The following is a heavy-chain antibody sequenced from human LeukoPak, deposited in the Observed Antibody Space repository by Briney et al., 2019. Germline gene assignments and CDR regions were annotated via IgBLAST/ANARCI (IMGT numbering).Heavy chain of an antibody. Sequence: SQTLSLTCAISGDSVSSNSAAWNWIRQSPSRGLEWLGRTYYRSKWYNDYAVSVKSRITIYPDTSKNQFSLQLNSVTPEETAVYYCARARVDSSSWSYNCLDPWGQGTLVTVSS. CDR1: GDSVSSNSAA. V-gene: IGHV6-1*01. D-gene: IGHD6-13*01. CDR2: TYYRSKWYN. J-gene: IGHJ5*02. CDR3: ARARVDSSSWSYNCLDP.